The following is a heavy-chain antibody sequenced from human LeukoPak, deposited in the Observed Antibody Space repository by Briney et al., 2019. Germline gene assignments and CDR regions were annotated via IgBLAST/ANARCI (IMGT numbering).Heavy chain of an antibody. CDR3: ATSYPLLY. Sequence: GGSLRLSCAASGFTFSDHYMDWVRQAPGKGLEWVGRTRNKANSYTTEYAASVKGRFIISRDDSKNSLYLQMNSLKTEDTAVYYCATSYPLLYWGQGTLVTVSS. CDR2: TRNKANSYTT. J-gene: IGHJ4*02. D-gene: IGHD2-2*01. CDR1: GFTFSDHY. V-gene: IGHV3-72*01.